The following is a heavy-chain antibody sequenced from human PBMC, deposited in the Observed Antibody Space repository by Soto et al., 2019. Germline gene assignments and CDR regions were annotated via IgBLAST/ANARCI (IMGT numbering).Heavy chain of an antibody. CDR2: IDQDGTVK. D-gene: IGHD2-2*01. J-gene: IGHJ3*01. V-gene: IGHV3-7*01. CDR3: ARNRSPDTSTNCYDALDV. CDR1: GFAFEKYW. Sequence: EVQLMESGGGMVQPGGSLRLSCITSGFAFEKYWMTWVRQAPGKGLEWVANIDQDGTVKHYVDSVGGRFTVSRDKARNSLYLEMSSLRVEDTALYYCARNRSPDTSTNCYDALDVWGQGTVVTVSS.